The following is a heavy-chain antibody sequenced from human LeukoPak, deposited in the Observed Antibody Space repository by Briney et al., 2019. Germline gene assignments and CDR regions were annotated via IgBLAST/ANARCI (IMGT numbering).Heavy chain of an antibody. Sequence: GGSLRLSCAASGFTFSSYSMNWVRQAPGKGLEWVSYISSSGSTIYYADSVKGRFTISRDNAKNSLYLQMNSLRAEDTAVYYCARDPEGISDVWGKGTTVTVSS. J-gene: IGHJ6*04. D-gene: IGHD6-13*01. CDR1: GFTFSSYS. CDR3: ARDPEGISDV. V-gene: IGHV3-48*04. CDR2: ISSSGSTI.